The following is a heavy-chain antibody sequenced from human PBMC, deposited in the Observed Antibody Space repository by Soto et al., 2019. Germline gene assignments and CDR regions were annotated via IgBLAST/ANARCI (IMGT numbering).Heavy chain of an antibody. CDR3: ARLHCISPNCVPLDP. CDR1: RGPISRDTYF. CDR2: ISYSGST. D-gene: IGHD2-2*01. V-gene: IGHV4-39*01. J-gene: IGHJ5*02. Sequence: PSETLSLTSPDYRGPISRDTYFWGWIRQSPEKGLEWIASISYSGSTYYNPTLKSRLIISVDTSKSQFSLKLSSVTAADTAVYYCARLHCISPNCVPLDPWGQG.